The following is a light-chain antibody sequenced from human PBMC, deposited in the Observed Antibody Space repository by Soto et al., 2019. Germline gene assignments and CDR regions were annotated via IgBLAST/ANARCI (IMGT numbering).Light chain of an antibody. Sequence: QSALTQPASVSGSPGQSITISCTGTSSDVGGYNYVSWYQQHPGKAPKLMIYEVSNRPSGVSNRFSGSKSGNTASLTISGLQAEDEADYYCSSYTSSNPRVFGTGTKLTDL. CDR2: EVS. CDR1: SSDVGGYNY. CDR3: SSYTSSNPRV. V-gene: IGLV2-14*01. J-gene: IGLJ1*01.